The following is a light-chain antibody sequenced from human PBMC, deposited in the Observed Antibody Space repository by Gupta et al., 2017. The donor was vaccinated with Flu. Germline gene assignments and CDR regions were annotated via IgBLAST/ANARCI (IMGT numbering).Light chain of an antibody. Sequence: QLALTQSPSASASLGASVKLTCTLTSGHSTFAITWHQQQPEKGPRYLMTVNSDGSHKKGDGIPDRFSGSSSGAERYLTISSLQSEDDSYYYCQTWGTGMGMFGGGTKLTVL. CDR3: QTWGTGMGM. CDR2: VNSDGSH. J-gene: IGLJ3*02. CDR1: SGHSTFA. V-gene: IGLV4-69*01.